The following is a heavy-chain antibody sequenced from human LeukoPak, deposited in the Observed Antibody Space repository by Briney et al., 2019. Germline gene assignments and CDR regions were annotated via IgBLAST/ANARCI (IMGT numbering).Heavy chain of an antibody. CDR2: ISYDGSNK. Sequence: GGSLRLSCAASGFTFSSYAMHWVRQAPGKGLEWVAVISYDGSNKYYADSVKGRFTISRDNSKNTLYLQMNSLRAEDTAVYYCATEWELGPFDPWGQGTLVTVSS. V-gene: IGHV3-30-3*01. CDR3: ATEWELGPFDP. J-gene: IGHJ5*02. D-gene: IGHD1-26*01. CDR1: GFTFSSYA.